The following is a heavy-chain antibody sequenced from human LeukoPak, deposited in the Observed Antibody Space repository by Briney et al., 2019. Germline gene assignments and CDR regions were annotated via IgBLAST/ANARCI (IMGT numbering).Heavy chain of an antibody. CDR3: ARRPAVVVMFRH. Sequence: GSLRLSCAASGFTVSSNYMSWVRQPPGKGLEWIGEINHSGSTNYNPSLKSRVTISVDTSKNQFSLKLSSVTAADTAVYHCARRPAVVVMFRHWGQGTLVTVSS. CDR1: GFTVSSNY. V-gene: IGHV4-34*01. CDR2: INHSGST. J-gene: IGHJ1*01. D-gene: IGHD2-21*01.